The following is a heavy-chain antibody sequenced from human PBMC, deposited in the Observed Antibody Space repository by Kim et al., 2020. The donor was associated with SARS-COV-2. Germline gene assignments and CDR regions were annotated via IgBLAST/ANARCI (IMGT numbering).Heavy chain of an antibody. Sequence: GRFTSSRDNAKNSLYLQMNSLRAEDTALYYCAKDMSSGWSHYYYYYGMDVWGQGTTVTVSS. J-gene: IGHJ6*02. D-gene: IGHD6-19*01. CDR3: AKDMSSGWSHYYYYYGMDV. V-gene: IGHV3-9*01.